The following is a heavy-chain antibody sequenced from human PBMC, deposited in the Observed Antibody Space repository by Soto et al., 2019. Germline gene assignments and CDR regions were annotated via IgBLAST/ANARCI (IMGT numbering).Heavy chain of an antibody. CDR3: TTQPVAMVRESKRDY. CDR2: IKSKTDGGTT. Sequence: PGGSLRLSCAASGFTFSNAWMSWVRQAPGKGLEWVGRIKSKTDGGTTDYAAPVKGRFTISRDDSKNTLYLQMNSLKTEDTAVYYCTTQPVAMVRESKRDYWGQGTLVTVSS. D-gene: IGHD3-10*01. V-gene: IGHV3-15*01. J-gene: IGHJ4*02. CDR1: GFTFSNAW.